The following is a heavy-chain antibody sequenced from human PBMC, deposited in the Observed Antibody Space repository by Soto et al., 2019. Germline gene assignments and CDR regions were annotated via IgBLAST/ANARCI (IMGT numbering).Heavy chain of an antibody. Sequence: SVKVSCKASGGTFSSYAISWVRQAPGQGLEWMGGIIPIFGTANYAQKLQGRVTITADESTSTAYMELSSLRSEDTAVYYCAREGRQVITTDYYYGMDVWGQGTTVTV. CDR2: IIPIFGTA. CDR3: AREGRQVITTDYYYGMDV. D-gene: IGHD3-22*01. V-gene: IGHV1-69*13. J-gene: IGHJ6*02. CDR1: GGTFSSYA.